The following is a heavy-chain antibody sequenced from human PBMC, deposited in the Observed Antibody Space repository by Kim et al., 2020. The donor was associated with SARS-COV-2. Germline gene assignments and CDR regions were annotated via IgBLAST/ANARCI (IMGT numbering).Heavy chain of an antibody. CDR2: IKQGESEK. CDR3: TALGN. CDR1: GFSFSSYW. J-gene: IGHJ1*01. Sequence: GSLRLSCEASGFSFSSYWMTWVRQAPGKGLEWVASIKQGESEKNYVDSVKGRFIISRDNAKNSLYLQMNSLRAEDTAVYYCTALGNWGQGTLVTVSS. V-gene: IGHV3-7*03.